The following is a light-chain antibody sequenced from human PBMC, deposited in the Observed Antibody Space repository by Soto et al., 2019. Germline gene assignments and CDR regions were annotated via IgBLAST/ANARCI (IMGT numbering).Light chain of an antibody. J-gene: IGLJ2*01. V-gene: IGLV2-23*01. CDR1: SSDVGSYKF. Sequence: QSALTQPASVSGSPGQSNTISCTGTSSDVGSYKFVSWYQQHPGKAPKLMIYEGSKRPSGVSNRFSGSKSGNTASLTISGLQAEDEADYYCCSYAGSSTLVFGGGTKVTVL. CDR3: CSYAGSSTLV. CDR2: EGS.